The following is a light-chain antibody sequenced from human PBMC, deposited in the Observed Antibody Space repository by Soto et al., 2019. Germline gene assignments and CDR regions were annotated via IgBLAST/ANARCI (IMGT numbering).Light chain of an antibody. V-gene: IGKV3-20*01. CDR2: GSF. J-gene: IGKJ2*01. CDR1: HFISSSY. Sequence: EIVLTQSPDTLSLSPGETVTLSCRASHFISSSYLAWYQQKAGQAPRLLIYGSFSRATGIPDRFSGRGSGTDFTLTISRLAPEDSAVYYCQQYGGSPYTFGQGT. CDR3: QQYGGSPYT.